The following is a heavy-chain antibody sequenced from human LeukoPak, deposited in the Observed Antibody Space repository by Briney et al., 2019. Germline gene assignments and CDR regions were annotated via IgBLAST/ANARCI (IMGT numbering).Heavy chain of an antibody. D-gene: IGHD6-13*01. V-gene: IGHV3-11*01. J-gene: IGHJ6*03. Sequence: PGGSLGLSCAASGFTFSDYYMSWIRQAPGKGLEWVSYISSSGSTIYYADSVKGRFTISRDNAKNSLYLQMNSLRAEDTAVYYCARVPIAAAGSLDYYYYYMDVWGKGTTVTVSS. CDR1: GFTFSDYY. CDR2: ISSSGSTI. CDR3: ARVPIAAAGSLDYYYYYMDV.